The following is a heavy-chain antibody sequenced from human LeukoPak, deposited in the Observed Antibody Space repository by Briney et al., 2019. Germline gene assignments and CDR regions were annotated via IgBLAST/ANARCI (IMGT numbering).Heavy chain of an antibody. J-gene: IGHJ4*02. CDR3: TKDARRTSGWYFFDY. D-gene: IGHD6-19*01. CDR1: GFAFSSQA. V-gene: IGHV3-23*01. Sequence: PGGSLRLSCAASGFAFSSQAMGWVRQAPGKGLERVSVISDSGSLTYCADSVKGRFTISRDNSKNTLFLQMNSLRAEDTAVYYCTKDARRTSGWYFFDYWGQGTLVTVSS. CDR2: ISDSGSLT.